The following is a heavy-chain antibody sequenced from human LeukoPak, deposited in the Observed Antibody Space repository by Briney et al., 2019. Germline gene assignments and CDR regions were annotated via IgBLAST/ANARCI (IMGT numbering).Heavy chain of an antibody. Sequence: SETLSLTCTVSGGSISSYYWSWIRQPPGKGLEWIGYIYYSGSTNYNPSLKSRVTISVDTSKNQFSLKLSSVTAADTAVYYCARQGSGSYYIFYYYCMDVWGKGTTVTVSS. CDR1: GGSISSYY. CDR3: ARQGSGSYYIFYYYCMDV. D-gene: IGHD3-10*01. V-gene: IGHV4-59*08. J-gene: IGHJ6*03. CDR2: IYYSGST.